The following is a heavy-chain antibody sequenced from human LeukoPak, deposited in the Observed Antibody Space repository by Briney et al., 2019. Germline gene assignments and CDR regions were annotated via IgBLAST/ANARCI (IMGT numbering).Heavy chain of an antibody. J-gene: IGHJ4*02. CDR1: GFTFSSYS. D-gene: IGHD6-6*01. Sequence: KSGGSLRLSCAASGFTFSSYSMNWVRQAPGKGLEWVSSISSSSSYIYYADSVKGRFTISRDNAKNSLYLQMNSLRAEDTAVYYCARDRSIAAREWDYWGQGTLVTVSS. V-gene: IGHV3-21*01. CDR3: ARDRSIAAREWDY. CDR2: ISSSSSYI.